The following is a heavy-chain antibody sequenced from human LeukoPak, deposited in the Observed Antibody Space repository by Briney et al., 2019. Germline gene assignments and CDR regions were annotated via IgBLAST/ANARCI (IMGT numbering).Heavy chain of an antibody. J-gene: IGHJ6*02. D-gene: IGHD4-17*01. CDR2: IYYSGST. CDR1: GGSISSYY. CDR3: ARYRGMTTVTSSQYYYGMDV. V-gene: IGHV4-59*13. Sequence: PSETLSLTCTVSGGSISSYYWSWIRQPPGKGLEWIGYIYYSGSTNYNPSLKSRVTISVDTSKNQFSLKLSSVTAADTAVYYCARYRGMTTVTSSQYYYGMDVWGRGTTVTVSS.